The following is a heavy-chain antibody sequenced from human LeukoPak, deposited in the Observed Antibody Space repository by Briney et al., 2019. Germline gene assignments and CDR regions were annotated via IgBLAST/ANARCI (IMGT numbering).Heavy chain of an antibody. CDR3: ARDGYGLDTPMVSTVFDC. CDR1: GFTFSSYA. Sequence: GRSLRLSCAASGFTFSSYAMHWVRQAPGKGLEWVAVISYDGSNKYYADSVKGRFTISRDNFKNTLYLQMNSLRTEDTAVYYCARDGYGLDTPMVSTVFDCWGQGTLVTVSS. J-gene: IGHJ4*02. CDR2: ISYDGSNK. V-gene: IGHV3-30-3*01. D-gene: IGHD5-18*01.